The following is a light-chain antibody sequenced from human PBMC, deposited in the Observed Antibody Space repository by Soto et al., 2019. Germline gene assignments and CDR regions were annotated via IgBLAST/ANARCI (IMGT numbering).Light chain of an antibody. CDR3: GSYADNERMV. CDR2: GVT. CDR1: TSDIAGYDS. V-gene: IGLV2-8*01. Sequence: QSALTQPPSASGSPGQSVTISCIGTTSDIAGYDSVSWYRQYPGKVPQVIIYGVTHRPSGVPGRFSGSKSGTTASLTISGLQADDEADYFCGSYADNERMVFGGGTKLTVL. J-gene: IGLJ3*02.